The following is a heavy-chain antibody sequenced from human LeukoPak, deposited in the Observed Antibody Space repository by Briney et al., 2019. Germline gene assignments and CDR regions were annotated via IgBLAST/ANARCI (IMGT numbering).Heavy chain of an antibody. CDR3: ARESGTSRFFDF. V-gene: IGHV3-74*01. D-gene: IGHD6-13*01. Sequence: GGSLRLSCAASGFTFTNYWMHWVRQVPGEGLMWLSRINSDGSTTSYAGSVKGRFTISRDNAKNTVYLQMNSLRAEDTAVYYCARESGTSRFFDFWGQGTLVTVSS. CDR2: INSDGSTT. CDR1: GFTFTNYW. J-gene: IGHJ4*02.